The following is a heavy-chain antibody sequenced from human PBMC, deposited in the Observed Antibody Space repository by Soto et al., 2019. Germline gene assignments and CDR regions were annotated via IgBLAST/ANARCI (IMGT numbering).Heavy chain of an antibody. CDR2: ISGSGGST. CDR1: GFTFSSYA. D-gene: IGHD2-2*01. J-gene: IGHJ4*02. CDR3: AKDVGGYYQLLGLFDY. V-gene: IGHV3-23*01. Sequence: GGSLRLSCAASGFTFSSYAMSWVRQAPGKGLEWVSAISGSGGSTYYADSVKGRFTISRDNSKNTLYLQMNSLRAEDTAVYYCAKDVGGYYQLLGLFDYWGQGTLVTVSS.